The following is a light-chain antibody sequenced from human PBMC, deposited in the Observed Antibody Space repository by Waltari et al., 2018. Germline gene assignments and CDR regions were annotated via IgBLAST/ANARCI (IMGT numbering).Light chain of an antibody. CDR2: GAS. J-gene: IGKJ4*01. V-gene: IGKV3-15*01. CDR3: LQYNDWPPLT. Sequence: EIVMTQSPATLSVSPGERATLPCKSSQSFSSNFAWYQQKPGQAHRLLINGASTRATGVPDRVSGSGSGTEFTLTINSLQSEDFAVYYCLQYNDWPPLTFGGGTKVEIK. CDR1: QSFSSN.